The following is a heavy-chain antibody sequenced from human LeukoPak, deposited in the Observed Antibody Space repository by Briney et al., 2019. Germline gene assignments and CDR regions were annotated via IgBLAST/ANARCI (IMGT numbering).Heavy chain of an antibody. CDR2: IYYTGST. CDR1: GGSISNYY. J-gene: IGHJ4*02. CDR3: ARARDGYNQYYFDY. V-gene: IGHV4-59*01. Sequence: SETLSLTCTVSGGSISNYYWGWIRQPPGKGLEWIGYIYYTGSTKYNPSLESRLTMSVDTSKNQLSLKLTSVTAADTAVYYCARARDGYNQYYFDYWGQGTLVTVSS. D-gene: IGHD5-24*01.